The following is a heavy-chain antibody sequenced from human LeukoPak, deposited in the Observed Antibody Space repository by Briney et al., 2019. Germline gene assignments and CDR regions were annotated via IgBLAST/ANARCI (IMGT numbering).Heavy chain of an antibody. J-gene: IGHJ4*02. D-gene: IGHD3-10*01. CDR3: ARDPVLLWFGAFDY. Sequence: GGSLRLSRAASGFTFSSYSMNWVRQAPGKGLEWVSSISSSSSYIYYADSVKGRFTISRDNAKNSLYLQMNSLRAEDTAVYYCARDPVLLWFGAFDYWGQGTLVTVSS. CDR1: GFTFSSYS. CDR2: ISSSSSYI. V-gene: IGHV3-21*01.